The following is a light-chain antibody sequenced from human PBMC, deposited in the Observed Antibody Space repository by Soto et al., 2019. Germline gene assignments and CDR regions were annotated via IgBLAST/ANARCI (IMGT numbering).Light chain of an antibody. CDR1: SSNIGSNY. CDR2: NNN. J-gene: IGLJ3*02. V-gene: IGLV1-47*02. Sequence: QSVLTQPPSASGTPGQRVTISCSGSSSNIGSNYVYWYQQLPGTAPKLLIYNNNQRPSGVPDRFSGSKSGTSASLAISGLRSEDEADYYCAAWDDSLSVGMFGGGTKVTVL. CDR3: AAWDDSLSVGM.